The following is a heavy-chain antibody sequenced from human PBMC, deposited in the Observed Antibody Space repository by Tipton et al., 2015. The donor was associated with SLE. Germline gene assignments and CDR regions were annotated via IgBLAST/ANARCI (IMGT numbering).Heavy chain of an antibody. V-gene: IGHV4-59*11. J-gene: IGHJ4*02. CDR3: AGAWQGYCSGGTCYVLDY. D-gene: IGHD2-15*01. Sequence: TLSLTCTVSGGSISSLYLSWIRQPPGKGLEWIGYISYSETTNYNPSPKRRVTISVDTSKNQFSLKLRSVTAADTAVYYCAGAWQGYCSGGTCYVLDYWGQGTLVTVSS. CDR1: GGSISSLY. CDR2: ISYSETT.